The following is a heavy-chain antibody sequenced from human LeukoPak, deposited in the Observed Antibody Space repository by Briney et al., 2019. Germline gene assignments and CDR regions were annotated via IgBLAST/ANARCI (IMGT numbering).Heavy chain of an antibody. CDR1: GFSFSSYG. CDR2: ISYDGNKE. V-gene: IGHV3-30*03. J-gene: IGHJ4*02. CDR3: ARERATSTSTWSFDY. D-gene: IGHD2-2*01. Sequence: GGSLRLSCAASGFSFSSYGMHWVRQAPGKRLEWVAVISYDGNKEYYVDSVKGRFTISRDNSKNMLYLQMDSLRAEDTAVYHCARERATSTSTWSFDYWGQGTLVTVSS.